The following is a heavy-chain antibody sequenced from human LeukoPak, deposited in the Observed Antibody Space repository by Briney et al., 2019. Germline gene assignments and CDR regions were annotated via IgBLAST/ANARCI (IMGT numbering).Heavy chain of an antibody. CDR1: GFTFSSYA. CDR3: AKDGSADVLRYFDWLLDYFDY. V-gene: IGHV3-23*01. CDR2: ISGSGGST. J-gene: IGHJ4*02. Sequence: GGSLRLSCAASGFTFSSYAMSWVRQAPGKGLEWVSAISGSGGSTYYADSVKGRFTISRDNSKNTLYLQMNSLRAEDTAVYYCAKDGSADVLRYFDWLLDYFDYWGQGTLVTVSS. D-gene: IGHD3-9*01.